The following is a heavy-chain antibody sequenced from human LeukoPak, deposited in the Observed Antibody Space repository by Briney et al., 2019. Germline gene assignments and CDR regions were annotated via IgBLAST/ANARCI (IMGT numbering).Heavy chain of an antibody. V-gene: IGHV3-7*01. CDR2: IKQDGSEK. CDR3: ASVGYCSSTSCYTGYFDY. Sequence: GGSLRLSCAASGFTFSSYSMNWVRQAPGKGLEWVANIKQDGSEKYYVDSVKGRFTISRDNAKNSLYLQMNSLRAEDTAVYYCASVGYCSSTSCYTGYFDYWGQGTLVTVSS. J-gene: IGHJ4*02. CDR1: GFTFSSYS. D-gene: IGHD2-2*02.